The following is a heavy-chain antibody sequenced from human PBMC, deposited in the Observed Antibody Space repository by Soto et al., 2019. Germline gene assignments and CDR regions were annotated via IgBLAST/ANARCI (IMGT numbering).Heavy chain of an antibody. CDR3: ARDLILKSGYDNVFDS. CDR1: GFTFSDYS. D-gene: IGHD5-12*01. Sequence: EVQLVESGGGLIQPGGSLRLSCVTSGFTFSDYSMNWVRQAPGKGLEWVSYLSRTSDTIYYADSVKGRFTISRDNAKNSLYLQMNRLRAEDTAVYYCARDLILKSGYDNVFDSWGQGTLVNVSS. J-gene: IGHJ4*02. V-gene: IGHV3-48*01. CDR2: LSRTSDTI.